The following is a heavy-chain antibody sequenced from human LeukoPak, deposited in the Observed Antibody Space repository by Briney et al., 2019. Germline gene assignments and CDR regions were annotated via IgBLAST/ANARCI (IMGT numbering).Heavy chain of an antibody. Sequence: SETLSLTCTVSGGSISSGSYYWSWIRQPAGKGLEWIGRSYTSGGTNYNAALKSGLTISVITSTNQISIKPSSVTAAHTAVYYRARLGALARREDWFDPWGQGTLVTASS. J-gene: IGHJ5*02. CDR1: GGSISSGSYY. V-gene: IGHV4-61*02. D-gene: IGHD1-1*01. CDR3: ARLGALARREDWFDP. CDR2: SYTSGGT.